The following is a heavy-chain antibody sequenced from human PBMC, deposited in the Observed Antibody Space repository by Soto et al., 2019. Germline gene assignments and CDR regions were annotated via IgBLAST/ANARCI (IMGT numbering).Heavy chain of an antibody. J-gene: IGHJ4*02. CDR3: ARGRFLDF. CDR2: VYYSGST. V-gene: IGHV4-30-4*01. D-gene: IGHD3-3*01. Sequence: LSLTCSVSGASISDGNYYWTWIRQSPARGLEWIGYVYYSGSTYYNPSLQSRVTISADTSNNYYSLKLNSVTVADTAVYFCARGRFLDFWGQGILVTVSS. CDR1: GASISDGNYY.